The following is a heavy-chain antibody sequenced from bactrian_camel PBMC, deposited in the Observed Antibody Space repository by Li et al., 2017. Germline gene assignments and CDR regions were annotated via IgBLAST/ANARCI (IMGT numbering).Heavy chain of an antibody. Sequence: HVQLVESGGELVQPGGSLRLSCVASGFTFSDVTMSWARQAAGKRLEWVSTIIATGARQYYADSVKGRFTISSDNAKNTVYLQMNSLNSEDTALYYCATGRDMGWLDSSFGEYNYWGQGTQVTVS. CDR2: IIATGARQ. CDR3: ATGRDMGWLDSSFGEYNY. J-gene: IGHJ4*01. D-gene: IGHD3*01. CDR1: GFTFSDVT. V-gene: IGHV3-2*01.